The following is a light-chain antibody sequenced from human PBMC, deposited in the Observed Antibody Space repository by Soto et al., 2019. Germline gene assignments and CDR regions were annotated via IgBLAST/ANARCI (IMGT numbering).Light chain of an antibody. V-gene: IGKV1-33*01. J-gene: IGKJ1*01. Sequence: DIQMTQSPSSLSASVGDRVTITCQASQDISNYLNWYQQKPGKAPKLLIYDASNLETGVPSRFSGSGSGTDFTFTISSLQPEDIATYYCQESFFTLGTFGRGTKVEI. CDR3: QESFFTLGT. CDR2: DAS. CDR1: QDISNY.